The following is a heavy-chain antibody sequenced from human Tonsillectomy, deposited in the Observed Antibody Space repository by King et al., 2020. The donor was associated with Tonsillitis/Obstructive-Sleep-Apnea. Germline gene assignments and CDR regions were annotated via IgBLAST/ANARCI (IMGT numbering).Heavy chain of an antibody. Sequence: QLVQSGGGLVQPGGSLRLSCAASGLTFSSYAMSWVRQGPGKGLEWVSVISGSGGSRYYADSVKGRFTISRDNSKNTLYLQMNSLRGEDTAVYYCAKGGSGRVVSSFDHWGQGTLVTVSS. D-gene: IGHD2-2*01. CDR3: AKGGSGRVVSSFDH. CDR1: GLTFSSYA. V-gene: IGHV3-23*04. CDR2: ISGSGGSR. J-gene: IGHJ4*02.